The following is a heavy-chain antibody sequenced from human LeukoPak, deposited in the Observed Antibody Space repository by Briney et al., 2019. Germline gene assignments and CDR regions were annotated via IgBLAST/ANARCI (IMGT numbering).Heavy chain of an antibody. CDR1: GFTFSSYA. J-gene: IGHJ3*02. CDR3: AKDVLYRSSTSCYDGDAFDI. Sequence: GGSLRLSCAASGFTFSSYAMSWVRQAPGKGLEWVSAISGSGGSTYYADSVKGRFTISRDNSKNTLYLQMNSLRAEDTAVYYCAKDVLYRSSTSCYDGDAFDIWGQGTMVTVSS. CDR2: ISGSGGST. D-gene: IGHD2-2*01. V-gene: IGHV3-23*01.